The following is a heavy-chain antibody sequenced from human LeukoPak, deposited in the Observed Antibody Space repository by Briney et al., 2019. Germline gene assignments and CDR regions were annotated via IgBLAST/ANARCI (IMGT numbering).Heavy chain of an antibody. CDR2: VHYSGNT. Sequence: SETLSLTCTVSGDSLTGYYWTWIRQPPGKGLEWVGYVHYSGNTNYNPSLKSRVTISVDTSKNQFSLKLSSVTAADTAVYYCARLMVRGVIIQGFDYWGQGTLVTVSS. D-gene: IGHD3-10*01. J-gene: IGHJ4*02. CDR3: ARLMVRGVIIQGFDY. CDR1: GDSLTGYY. V-gene: IGHV4-59*08.